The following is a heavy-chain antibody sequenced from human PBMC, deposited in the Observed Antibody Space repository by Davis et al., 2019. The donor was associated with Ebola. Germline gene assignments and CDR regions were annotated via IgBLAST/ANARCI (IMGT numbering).Heavy chain of an antibody. CDR1: NGSISDYF. J-gene: IGHJ4*02. CDR3: ASPHQIRDAGCFDS. Sequence: PGGSLRLSCSVSNGSISDYFWTWIRQPAGKGLEWIGRVYTSGSTTYNPSLRSRVTMSVDTSINQFSLRLSSVTAADTAVYFCASPHQIRDAGCFDSWGPGTLVTVSS. V-gene: IGHV4-4*07. CDR2: VYTSGST.